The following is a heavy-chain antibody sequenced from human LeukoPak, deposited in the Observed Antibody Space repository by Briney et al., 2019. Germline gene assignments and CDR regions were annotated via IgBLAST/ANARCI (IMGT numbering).Heavy chain of an antibody. V-gene: IGHV4-39*01. J-gene: IGHJ4*02. D-gene: IGHD5-12*01. CDR2: IYYSGST. CDR3: ARMRSGYDAFDY. CDR1: GGSISSSSYY. Sequence: SETLSLTCTVSGGSISSSSYYWGWIRQPPGKGLEWIGSIYYSGSTYYNPSLKSRVTISVDTSKNQFSLKLSSVTAADTAVYYCARMRSGYDAFDYWGQGTLVTVSS.